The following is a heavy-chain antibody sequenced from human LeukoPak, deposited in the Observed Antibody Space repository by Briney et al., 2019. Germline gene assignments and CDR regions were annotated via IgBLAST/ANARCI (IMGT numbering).Heavy chain of an antibody. CDR1: GGSFSGYY. V-gene: IGHV4-34*01. Sequence: PSETLSLTCAVYGGSFSGYYWSWIRQHPGKGLEWIGEINHSGSTNYNPSLKSRVTISVDTSKNQFSLKLSSVTAADTAVYYCARGSAVAGIVDYWGQGTLVTVSS. D-gene: IGHD6-19*01. J-gene: IGHJ4*02. CDR3: ARGSAVAGIVDY. CDR2: INHSGST.